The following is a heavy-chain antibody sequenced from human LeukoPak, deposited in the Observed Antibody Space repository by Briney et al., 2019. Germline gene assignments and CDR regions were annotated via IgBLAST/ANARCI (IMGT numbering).Heavy chain of an antibody. CDR1: GGSLNSGGYY. CDR3: ARSDYCGGECHVSH. CDR2: IFKSETT. Sequence: PSETLSLTCTVSGGSLNSGGYYWSWIRQPPGKGLEWIGYIFKSETTYYNPSLKSRVTISVDSSKNQFSLRLSSVTAADTAVYYCARSDYCGGECHVSHWGQGTLVTVSS. D-gene: IGHD2-21*01. V-gene: IGHV4-61*08. J-gene: IGHJ1*01.